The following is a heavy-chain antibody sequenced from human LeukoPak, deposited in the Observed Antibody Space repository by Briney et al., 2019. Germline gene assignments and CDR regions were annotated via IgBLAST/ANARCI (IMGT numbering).Heavy chain of an antibody. CDR3: ARERELLGYYYYGMDV. CDR1: GFTFSSYW. D-gene: IGHD1-26*01. V-gene: IGHV3-74*01. Sequence: GGSLRLSCAASGFTFSSYWMHWVRQAPGKGLVWVSRINSDGSSTSYADSVKGRFTISRDNAKNTLYLQMNSLRAEDTAVYYCARERELLGYYYYGMDVWGQGTTVTVSS. J-gene: IGHJ6*02. CDR2: INSDGSST.